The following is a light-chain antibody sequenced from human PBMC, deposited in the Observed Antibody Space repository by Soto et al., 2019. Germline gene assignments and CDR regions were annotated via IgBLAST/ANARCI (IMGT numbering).Light chain of an antibody. CDR2: AAS. J-gene: IGKJ1*01. CDR3: QQYNSAWT. CDR1: QGVGSW. V-gene: IGKV1D-16*01. Sequence: DIQMTQSPSSVSASVGDRVTITCRASQGVGSWLAWYQQKPGKTPKVLIYAASSLQSGVPSRFSGSGFGTDFTLTISSLQPDDFATYYCQQYNSAWTLGQGTKVDIK.